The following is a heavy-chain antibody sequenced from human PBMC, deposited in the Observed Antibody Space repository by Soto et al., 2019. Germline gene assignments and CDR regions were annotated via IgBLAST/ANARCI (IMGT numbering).Heavy chain of an antibody. Sequence: VKVSCKASGGTFSSYAISWVRQAPGQGLEWMGGIIPIFGTANYAQKFQGRVTITADKSTSTAYMELSSLRSEDTAVYYCARDGPYYYDSSGYYSAYWGQGTLVTVSS. D-gene: IGHD3-22*01. CDR2: IIPIFGTA. J-gene: IGHJ4*02. CDR3: ARDGPYYYDSSGYYSAY. CDR1: GGTFSSYA. V-gene: IGHV1-69*06.